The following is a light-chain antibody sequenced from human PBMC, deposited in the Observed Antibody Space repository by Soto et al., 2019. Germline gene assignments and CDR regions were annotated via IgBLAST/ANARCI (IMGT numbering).Light chain of an antibody. CDR1: QGISSD. CDR3: QQLNSYPLT. CDR2: AAS. V-gene: IGKV1-9*01. Sequence: DFQLTQSPSVLSASLGDRVTITCRASQGISSDLAWYQQKPGKAPKLLIYAASTLQSGVPSRFSGSGSGTEFTLTISRLQPEVFATYCRQQLNSYPLTFGGGTKVEIK. J-gene: IGKJ4*02.